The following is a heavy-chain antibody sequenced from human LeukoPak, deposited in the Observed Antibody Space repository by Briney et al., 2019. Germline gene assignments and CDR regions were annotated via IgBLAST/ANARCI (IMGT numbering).Heavy chain of an antibody. Sequence: PSETLSLTCAVSSGSISSSNWWSWVRQPPGKGLEWLGXXXHSGSTNYNPSLKSRVTISVDKSKNQFSLKLSSVTAADTAVYYXXXAXRXXFWSXXXXGFDPWGQGTPVTVSS. CDR2: XXHSGST. V-gene: IGHV4-4*02. D-gene: IGHD3-3*01. CDR1: SGSISSSNW. CDR3: XXAXRXXFWSXXXXGFDP. J-gene: IGHJ5*02.